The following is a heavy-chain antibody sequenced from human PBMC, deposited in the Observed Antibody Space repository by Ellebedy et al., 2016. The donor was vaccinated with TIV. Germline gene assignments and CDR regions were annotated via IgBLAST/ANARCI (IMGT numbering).Heavy chain of an antibody. CDR1: GYTFTGYY. J-gene: IGHJ6*02. D-gene: IGHD4-17*01. Sequence: ASVKVSXKASGYTFTGYYMHWVRQAPGQGLEWMGWINPNSGGTNYAQKFQGRVTMTRDTSTSTVYMELSSLRSEDTAVYYCAGLYGEANYGMDVWGQGTTVTVSS. CDR3: AGLYGEANYGMDV. CDR2: INPNSGGT. V-gene: IGHV1-2*02.